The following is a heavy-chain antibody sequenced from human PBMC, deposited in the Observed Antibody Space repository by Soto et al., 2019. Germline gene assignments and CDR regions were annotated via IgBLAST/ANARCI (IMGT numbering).Heavy chain of an antibody. J-gene: IGHJ6*02. CDR3: AREAFVVVPAASSYHGMDV. Sequence: GGSLRLSCAASGFTFSSYSMNWVRQAPGKGLEWVSSISSSSSYIYYADSVKGRFTISRDNAKNSLYLQMNSLRAEDTAVYYCAREAFVVVPAASSYHGMDVWGQGTTVTVSS. CDR1: GFTFSSYS. D-gene: IGHD2-2*01. CDR2: ISSSSSYI. V-gene: IGHV3-21*01.